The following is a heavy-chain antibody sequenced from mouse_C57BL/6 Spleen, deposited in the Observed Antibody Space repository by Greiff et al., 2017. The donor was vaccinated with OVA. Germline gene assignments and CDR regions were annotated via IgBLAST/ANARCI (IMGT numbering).Heavy chain of an antibody. Sequence: LVESGAELARPGASVKMSCKASGYTFTSYTMHWVKQRPGQGLEWLGYINPSSGYTKYNQKFKDKATLNADKSSSTAYMQLSSLTSEDSAVYYCARVSSSGYDAMDYWGQGTSVTVSS. CDR2: INPSSGYT. CDR3: ARVSSSGYDAMDY. CDR1: GYTFTSYT. J-gene: IGHJ4*01. D-gene: IGHD3-2*02. V-gene: IGHV1-4*01.